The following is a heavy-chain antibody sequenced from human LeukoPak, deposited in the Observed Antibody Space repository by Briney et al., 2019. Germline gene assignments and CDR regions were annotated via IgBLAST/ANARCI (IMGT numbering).Heavy chain of an antibody. J-gene: IGHJ6*03. D-gene: IGHD2-2*01. CDR3: ARVPKGYCSSTSCFGVGGYYYYMDV. Sequence: SETLSLTCTVSVGSISSYYWSWIRQPPGKGLEWIGYIYYSGSTNYNPSLKSRVTISVDTSKNQFSLKLSSVTAADTAVYYCARVPKGYCSSTSCFGVGGYYYYMDVWGKGTTVTVSS. V-gene: IGHV4-59*01. CDR1: VGSISSYY. CDR2: IYYSGST.